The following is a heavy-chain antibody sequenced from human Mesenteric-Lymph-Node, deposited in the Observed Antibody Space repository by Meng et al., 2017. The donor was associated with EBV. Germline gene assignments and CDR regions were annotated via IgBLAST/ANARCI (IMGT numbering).Heavy chain of an antibody. V-gene: IGHV7-4-1*02. CDR2: INTNTGNP. D-gene: IGHD6-19*01. CDR1: GYTFTSYG. CDR3: ARVGQWLPIDY. Sequence: QGQLVQTGSALRKPGASVRISCKASGYTFTSYGMNWLRQAPGQGLEYMGWINTNTGNPTYVQGFTGRFVFSLDTSVSTAYLQISSLKTEDTAVYYCARVGQWLPIDYWGQGTLVTVSS. J-gene: IGHJ4*02.